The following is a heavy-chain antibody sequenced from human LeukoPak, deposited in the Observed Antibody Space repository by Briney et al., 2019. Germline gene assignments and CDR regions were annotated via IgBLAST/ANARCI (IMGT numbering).Heavy chain of an antibody. CDR1: GGSINSHY. D-gene: IGHD6-13*01. CDR2: IYESGST. J-gene: IGHJ6*02. CDR3: ARGGSSWSYAMDV. V-gene: IGHV4-59*11. Sequence: PSETLSLTCTVSGGSINSHYWSWIRQTPGKGLERIGCIYESGSTYHNPSLKSRVTISVDMSKNQFSLKVSSVTAADTAVYYCARGGSSWSYAMDVWGQGTTVTVSS.